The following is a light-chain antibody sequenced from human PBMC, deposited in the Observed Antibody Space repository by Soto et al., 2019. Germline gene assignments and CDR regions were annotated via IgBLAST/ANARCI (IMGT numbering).Light chain of an antibody. CDR3: QKYNSAPFT. Sequence: DIPMTQSPSSLSASVGDRVTITCRASQGISNSLAWYQQKPGRVPKLLIYDASTMYSGVPSRFSGSGSGTDFALTISSLQPEDVATYYCQKYNSAPFTFGPGTKVDIK. CDR1: QGISNS. CDR2: DAS. J-gene: IGKJ3*01. V-gene: IGKV1-27*01.